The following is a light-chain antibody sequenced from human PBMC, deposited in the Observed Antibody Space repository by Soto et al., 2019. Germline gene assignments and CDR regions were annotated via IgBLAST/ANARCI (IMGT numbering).Light chain of an antibody. CDR3: RSYAGSYTYV. V-gene: IGLV2-11*01. CDR2: DVS. Sequence: QSVLTQPRSVSGSPGQSVTISCTGTSSDVGGYNYVSWYQHHPGKAPKLMIYDVSKRPSGVPDRFSGSKSGNTASLTISWLQAEDEADYYCRSYAGSYTYVFGTETKVTVL. J-gene: IGLJ1*01. CDR1: SSDVGGYNY.